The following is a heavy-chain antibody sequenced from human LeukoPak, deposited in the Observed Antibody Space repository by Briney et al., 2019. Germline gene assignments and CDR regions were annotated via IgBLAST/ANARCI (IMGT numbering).Heavy chain of an antibody. CDR2: IILIFGTA. D-gene: IGHD3-3*01. CDR1: GGTFSSYA. CDR3: ARGYGDYDFWSGYSLDAFDI. J-gene: IGHJ3*02. V-gene: IGHV1-69*05. Sequence: ASVKVSCKASGGTFSSYAISWVRQAPGQGLEWMKRIILIFGTANYAQKFQGRVTITTDESTSTAYMELSSLRSEDTAVYYCARGYGDYDFWSGYSLDAFDIWGQGAMVTVSS.